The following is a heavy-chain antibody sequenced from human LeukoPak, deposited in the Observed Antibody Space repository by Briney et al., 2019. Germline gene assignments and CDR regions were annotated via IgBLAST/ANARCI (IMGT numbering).Heavy chain of an antibody. V-gene: IGHV4-34*01. CDR1: GGSFSGYY. D-gene: IGHD2-2*01. CDR2: INRSGST. CDR3: ARRSIVVVPAALGWFDP. Sequence: PSETLSLTCAVYGGSFSGYYWSWIRQPPGKGLEWIGEINRSGSTNYNPSLKSRVTISVDTSRNQFSLKLSSVTAADTAVYYCARRSIVVVPAALGWFDPWGQGTLVTVSS. J-gene: IGHJ5*02.